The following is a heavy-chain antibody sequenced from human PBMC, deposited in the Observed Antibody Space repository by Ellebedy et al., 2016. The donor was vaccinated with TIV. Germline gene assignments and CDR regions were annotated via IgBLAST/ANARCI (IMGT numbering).Heavy chain of an antibody. Sequence: ASVKVSCKASGGTFSSYAISWVRQAPGQGLEWMGGIIPIFGTANYAQKFQGRVTITADKSTSTAYMELSSLRSEDTAVYYCARAISRLYGMDVWGQGTTVTVSS. V-gene: IGHV1-69*06. J-gene: IGHJ6*02. CDR2: IIPIFGTA. CDR1: GGTFSSYA. D-gene: IGHD3-22*01. CDR3: ARAISRLYGMDV.